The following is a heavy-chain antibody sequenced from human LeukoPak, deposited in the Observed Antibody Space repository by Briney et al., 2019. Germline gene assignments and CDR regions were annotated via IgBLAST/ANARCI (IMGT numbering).Heavy chain of an antibody. CDR1: GFTFSSYG. CDR3: AGSIAVAGTIDY. Sequence: GGSLRLSCAASGFTFSSYGMHWVRQAPAKGLEWGAVIWYDGSNKYYAASVKGRFTISRDNSKNTLYLQMNSLRAEDTAVYYCAGSIAVAGTIDYWGQGTLVTVSS. V-gene: IGHV3-33*01. D-gene: IGHD6-19*01. J-gene: IGHJ4*02. CDR2: IWYDGSNK.